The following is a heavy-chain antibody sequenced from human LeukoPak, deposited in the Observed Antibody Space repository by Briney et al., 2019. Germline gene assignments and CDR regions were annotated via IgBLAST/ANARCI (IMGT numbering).Heavy chain of an antibody. CDR2: ISGSGGST. CDR3: AKDASVTDYYYYMDV. D-gene: IGHD4-11*01. J-gene: IGHJ6*03. Sequence: GGSLRLSCAASGFTFSSYAMSWVRQAPGKGLEGVSAISGSGGSTYYADSVKGRFTISRDNSKNTLYLQMNSLRAEDTAVYYCAKDASVTDYYYYMDVWGKGTTVTVSS. CDR1: GFTFSSYA. V-gene: IGHV3-23*01.